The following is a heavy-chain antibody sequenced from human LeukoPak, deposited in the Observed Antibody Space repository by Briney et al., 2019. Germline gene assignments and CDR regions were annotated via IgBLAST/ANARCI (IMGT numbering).Heavy chain of an antibody. V-gene: IGHV4-34*01. CDR3: ARGRGQLPRYGMDV. J-gene: IGHJ6*02. CDR2: INHSGST. Sequence: SETLSLTCAVYGGSFSGYYWSWIRQPPGKGLEWFGEINHSGSTNYNPSLKSRVTISVDTSKNQFSLKLSSVTAADTAVYYCARGRGQLPRYGMDVWGQGTTVTVSS. D-gene: IGHD1-1*01. CDR1: GGSFSGYY.